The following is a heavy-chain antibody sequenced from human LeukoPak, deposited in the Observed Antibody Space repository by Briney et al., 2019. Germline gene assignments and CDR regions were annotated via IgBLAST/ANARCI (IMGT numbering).Heavy chain of an antibody. V-gene: IGHV3-23*03. CDR2: IYSGGDT. CDR3: TSADYGAYDY. J-gene: IGHJ4*02. D-gene: IGHD4-17*01. Sequence: GGSLRLSCAASGFTFSSSAMSWVRQAPGEGLERVSVIYSGGDTFYADSVKGRFTISRDNSKDTLYLQMNSLRVEDTAVYYCTSADYGAYDYWGQGTLVTVSS. CDR1: GFTFSSSA.